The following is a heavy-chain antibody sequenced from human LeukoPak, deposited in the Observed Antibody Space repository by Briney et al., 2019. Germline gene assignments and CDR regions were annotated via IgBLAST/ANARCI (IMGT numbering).Heavy chain of an antibody. CDR2: IYTSGST. D-gene: IGHD1-1*01. J-gene: IGHJ5*02. V-gene: IGHV4-4*02. Sequence: PSETLSLTCAVSGGSISSSNWWSWVRQPPGKGLEWIGRIYTSGSTNYNPSLKSRVTISVDTSKNQFSLKLSSVTAADTAVYYCARDRGNWNDNLWFDPWGQGTLVTVSS. CDR1: GGSISSSNW. CDR3: ARDRGNWNDNLWFDP.